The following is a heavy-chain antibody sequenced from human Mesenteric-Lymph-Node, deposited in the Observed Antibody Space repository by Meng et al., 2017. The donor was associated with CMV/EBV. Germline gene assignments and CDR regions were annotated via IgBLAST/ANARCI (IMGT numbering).Heavy chain of an antibody. V-gene: IGHV1-3*01. D-gene: IGHD6-19*01. Sequence: SGYTFTSYAMHWVRQAPGQRLEWMGWINAGNGNTKYSQKFQGRVTITRDTSASTAYMELSSLRSEDTAVYYCARDEGSGIDWYFDLWGRGTLVTVSS. J-gene: IGHJ2*01. CDR3: ARDEGSGIDWYFDL. CDR1: GYTFTSYA. CDR2: INAGNGNT.